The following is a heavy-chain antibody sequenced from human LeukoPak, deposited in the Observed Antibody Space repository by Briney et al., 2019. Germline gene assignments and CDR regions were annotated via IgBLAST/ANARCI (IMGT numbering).Heavy chain of an antibody. CDR1: GFTFSNAW. CDR3: ATDRDATHLNY. D-gene: IGHD5-24*01. V-gene: IGHV3-15*01. Sequence: GGSLRPSCAASGFTFSNAWMNWLRQAPGKGLEWVGRIKSKAHGGTLEYAAPVKGRFTISRDDSENTLYLQMSSLKTEDTAVYYCATDRDATHLNYWGQGTLVTVSS. CDR2: IKSKAHGGTL. J-gene: IGHJ4*02.